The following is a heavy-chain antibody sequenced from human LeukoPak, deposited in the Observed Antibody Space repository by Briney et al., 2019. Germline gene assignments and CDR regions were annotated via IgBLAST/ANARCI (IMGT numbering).Heavy chain of an antibody. CDR2: ISYSGGTT. V-gene: IGHV3-23*01. CDR1: GFTFSSYA. D-gene: IGHD3-10*01. Sequence: SGGSLRLSCAASGFTFSSYAMSWVRQAPGKGLEWVSTISYSGGTTYHTDSVKGRFTISRDISKNTVYLQMNSLKAEDTAVYYCAKDGVVRGLGPYYFDSWGQGSLVTVSS. J-gene: IGHJ4*02. CDR3: AKDGVVRGLGPYYFDS.